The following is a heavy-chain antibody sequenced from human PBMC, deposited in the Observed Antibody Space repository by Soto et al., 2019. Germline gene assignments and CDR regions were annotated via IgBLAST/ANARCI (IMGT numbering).Heavy chain of an antibody. D-gene: IGHD6-19*01. CDR1: GGTFSSYA. J-gene: IGHJ6*02. V-gene: IGHV1-69*01. CDR3: AREAGQDIAVAKYGMDV. Sequence: QVQLVQSGAEVKKPWSSVKVSCKASGGTFSSYAISWVRQAPGQGLEWLGGIIPIFGTANYAQQFQGRVTITADESTSTAYMELSSLRSEDTAVYYCAREAGQDIAVAKYGMDVGGQGTTVTVSS. CDR2: IIPIFGTA.